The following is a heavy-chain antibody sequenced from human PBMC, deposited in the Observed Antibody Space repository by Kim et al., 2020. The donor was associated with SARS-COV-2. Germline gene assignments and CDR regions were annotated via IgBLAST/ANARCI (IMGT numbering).Heavy chain of an antibody. CDR3: ARDPGRYNWFDP. J-gene: IGHJ5*02. Sequence: DAKKVQGSVTMTRDTSTSTVYMELSSLRSEDTAVYYCARDPGRYNWFDPWGQGTLVTVSS. V-gene: IGHV1-46*01.